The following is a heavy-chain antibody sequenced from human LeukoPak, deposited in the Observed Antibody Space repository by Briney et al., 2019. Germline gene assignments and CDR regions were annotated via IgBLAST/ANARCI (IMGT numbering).Heavy chain of an antibody. D-gene: IGHD2-15*01. Sequence: ASVKVSCEASGGTFSSYAISWVRQAPGQGLEWMGGIIPIFGTANYAQKFQGRVTITTDESTSTAYMELSSLRSEDTAVYYCARGIGDYYYMDVWGKGTTVTVSS. CDR3: ARGIGDYYYMDV. V-gene: IGHV1-69*05. J-gene: IGHJ6*03. CDR1: GGTFSSYA. CDR2: IIPIFGTA.